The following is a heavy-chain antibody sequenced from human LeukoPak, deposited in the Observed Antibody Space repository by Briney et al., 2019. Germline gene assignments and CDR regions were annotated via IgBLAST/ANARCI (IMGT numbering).Heavy chain of an antibody. CDR2: IYRSGST. V-gene: IGHV4-61*09. CDR3: ARDHNQIAAAPYYYYYYMDV. J-gene: IGHJ6*03. D-gene: IGHD6-13*01. Sequence: SQTLSLTCTVSGGSISSGSYYWSWIRQPAGKRLEWIGHIYRSGSTNYNPSLKSRVTISVDTSKNQFSLKLSSVTAADTAVYYCARDHNQIAAAPYYYYYYMDVWGKGTTVTVSS. CDR1: GGSISSGSYY.